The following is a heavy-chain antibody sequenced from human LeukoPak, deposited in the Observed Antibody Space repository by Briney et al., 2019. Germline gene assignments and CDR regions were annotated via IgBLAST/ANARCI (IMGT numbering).Heavy chain of an antibody. D-gene: IGHD3-10*01. V-gene: IGHV5-51*01. CDR3: ARRYYYGSGSYHFDY. Sequence: GESLKISGKGSGYSFTSYWIGWVRQMPGKGLEWMGSIYPGDSDTRYSPYFQGQVTISADKSISTAYLQWSRLKASDTAMYYSARRYYYGSGSYHFDYWGQGTLVTVSS. CDR2: IYPGDSDT. J-gene: IGHJ4*02. CDR1: GYSFTSYW.